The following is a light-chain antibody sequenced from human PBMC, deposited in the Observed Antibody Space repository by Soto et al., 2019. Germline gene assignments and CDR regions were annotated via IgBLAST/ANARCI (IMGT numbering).Light chain of an antibody. V-gene: IGKV3-20*01. CDR2: RAS. CDR3: QQYGSSFT. Sequence: EIVLTQSPGTLSLSPGERATLSCRASQSVSSSYLAWYQQKPGQAPRLLIYRASSRATGIPARFSGSGSGTDFTLTISRLEPEDCAVYYCQQYGSSFTFGPGTKVDIK. CDR1: QSVSSSY. J-gene: IGKJ3*01.